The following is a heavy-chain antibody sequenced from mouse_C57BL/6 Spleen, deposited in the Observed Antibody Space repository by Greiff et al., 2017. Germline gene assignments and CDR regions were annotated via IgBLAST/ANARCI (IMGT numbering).Heavy chain of an antibody. V-gene: IGHV5-16*01. J-gene: IGHJ2*01. CDR2: INYDGSST. CDR3: ARDRTDYYGSSLFDY. D-gene: IGHD1-1*01. CDR1: GFTFSDYY. Sequence: EVKLVESEGGLVQPGSSMTLSCTASGFTFSDYYMAWVRQVPEKGLEWVANINYDGSSTYYLDSLKSRFIISRDNAKNILYLQMSSLKSEDTATYYCARDRTDYYGSSLFDYWGQGTTLTVSS.